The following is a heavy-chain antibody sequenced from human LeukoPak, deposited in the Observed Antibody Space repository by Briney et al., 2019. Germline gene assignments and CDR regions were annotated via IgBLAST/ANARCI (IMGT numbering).Heavy chain of an antibody. D-gene: IGHD1-26*01. CDR2: MSVSSGLI. CDR1: GFTFGSYS. CDR3: AREFAGSASGAGY. Sequence: KPGGSLRLSCAASGFTFGSYSMNWVRQAPGKGLEWVSSMSVSSGLIYYADSVKGRFTISRDNAKSSLYLQMNRLRVEDTAVYYCAREFAGSASGAGYWGQGTLVTISS. V-gene: IGHV3-21*01. J-gene: IGHJ4*02.